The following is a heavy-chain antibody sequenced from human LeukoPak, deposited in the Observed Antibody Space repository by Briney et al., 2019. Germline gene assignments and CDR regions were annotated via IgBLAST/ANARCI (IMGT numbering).Heavy chain of an antibody. Sequence: ASVKVSCKASGYTFTGYYMYWVRQAPGQGLEWMGWINPNNGDTNSAQKFQGRVTMTRDTSITTVYMELSRLTSDDTAVYYCARVNGEWEPLEYWGQGTLVTVSS. CDR3: ARVNGEWEPLEY. CDR2: INPNNGDT. V-gene: IGHV1-2*02. D-gene: IGHD1-26*01. CDR1: GYTFTGYY. J-gene: IGHJ4*02.